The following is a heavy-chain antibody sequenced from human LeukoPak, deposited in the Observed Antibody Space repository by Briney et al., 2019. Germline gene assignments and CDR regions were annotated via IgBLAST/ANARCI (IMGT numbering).Heavy chain of an antibody. CDR1: GDSITSGNFY. D-gene: IGHD2-2*01. CDR2: IYGSGST. V-gene: IGHV4-61*02. Sequence: SETLSLTXTVSGDSITSGNFYWTWIRQPAGKGLEWIGRIYGSGSTNYSPSLRSRVTISIDTSKNQFSLRVNSVTAADTAVYYCARGWGSTSSNYFDPWGQGNLVTVFS. J-gene: IGHJ5*02. CDR3: ARGWGSTSSNYFDP.